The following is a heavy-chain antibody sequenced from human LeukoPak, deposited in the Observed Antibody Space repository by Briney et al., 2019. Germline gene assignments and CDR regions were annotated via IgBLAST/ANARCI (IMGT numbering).Heavy chain of an antibody. V-gene: IGHV3-21*01. J-gene: IGHJ3*02. D-gene: IGHD3-9*01. CDR2: ISSSSSYI. CDR3: AREDIFTAFDI. Sequence: GGSLRLSCAASGFTFSSYSMNWVRQAPGKGLEWVSTISSSSSYIYYADSVKGRFTISRDNAKNSLYLQMNSLRAEDTAVYYCAREDIFTAFDIWGQGTMVTVSS. CDR1: GFTFSSYS.